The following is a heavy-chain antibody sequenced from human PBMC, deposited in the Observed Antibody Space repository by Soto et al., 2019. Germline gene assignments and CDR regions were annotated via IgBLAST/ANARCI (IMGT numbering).Heavy chain of an antibody. D-gene: IGHD3-22*01. Sequence: GGSLRLSCAASGFTFNSYAMSWVRQAPGKGLEWVSNIIGSGGSTYYADSVKGRFSVSRDNSKNTLYLQMNSLRAEDTAVYYCAKDLNYNDSSGYDYWGQGTLVTVSS. CDR3: AKDLNYNDSSGYDY. CDR2: IIGSGGST. CDR1: GFTFNSYA. J-gene: IGHJ4*02. V-gene: IGHV3-23*01.